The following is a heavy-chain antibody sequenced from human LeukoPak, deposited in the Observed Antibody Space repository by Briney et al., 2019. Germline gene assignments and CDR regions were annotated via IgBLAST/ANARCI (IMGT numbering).Heavy chain of an antibody. CDR2: IGTAGDT. V-gene: IGHV3-13*01. J-gene: IGHJ6*02. CDR1: GFTFSNFD. CDR3: AKDMYGSGSLDV. Sequence: GGSLRLSCAASGFTFSNFDMHWVRQATGRGLEWVSAIGTAGDTYYPGSVKGRFTISRDNSKNTLYLQMNSLRAEDTAVYYCAKDMYGSGSLDVWGQGTTVTVSS. D-gene: IGHD3-10*01.